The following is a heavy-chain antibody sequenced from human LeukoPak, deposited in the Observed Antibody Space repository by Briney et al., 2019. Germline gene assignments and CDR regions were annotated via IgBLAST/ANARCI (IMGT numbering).Heavy chain of an antibody. J-gene: IGHJ5*02. V-gene: IGHV3-48*03. CDR2: ISSSGSTI. CDR3: ARNQIPGYSSGWYRNWFDP. D-gene: IGHD6-19*01. Sequence: GGSLRLYYAAAGFTFSSYEMNWVRQGPGKGLYWVSYISSSGSTIYYADSVKGRFTVSIDNAKNSLYLQMNSLRAEDTAVYYCARNQIPGYSSGWYRNWFDPWGQGTLVTVSS. CDR1: GFTFSSYE.